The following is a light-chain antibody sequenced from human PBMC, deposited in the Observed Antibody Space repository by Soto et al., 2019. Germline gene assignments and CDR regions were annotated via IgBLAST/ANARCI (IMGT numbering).Light chain of an antibody. CDR2: AAS. V-gene: IGKV1-6*01. CDR3: LQDYNYPYT. Sequence: AIQMTQSPSSLSASVGDRVTITCRASQGIRNDLGWYQQKPGKAPKLLIYAASSLQSGVTSRFSGSGSGTDFTLTISSLQPDDFATYYCLQDYNYPYTFGQGTKLEIK. CDR1: QGIRND. J-gene: IGKJ2*01.